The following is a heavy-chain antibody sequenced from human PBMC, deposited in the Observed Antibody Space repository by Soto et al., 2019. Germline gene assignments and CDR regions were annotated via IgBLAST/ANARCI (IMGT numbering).Heavy chain of an antibody. Sequence: QVQLQESGPGLVKPSQTLSLTCTVSGGSIGSGSYYWSWIRQHPGKGLEWIGYINYSGSTFYIPSLKSRVTTSIDTSTNQSSLKRSSVTAADTAVYYCARAGYDRDGGGYYYFDYWGQGTLVTVSS. J-gene: IGHJ4*02. CDR1: GGSIGSGSYY. D-gene: IGHD3-22*01. CDR2: INYSGST. CDR3: ARAGYDRDGGGYYYFDY. V-gene: IGHV4-31*03.